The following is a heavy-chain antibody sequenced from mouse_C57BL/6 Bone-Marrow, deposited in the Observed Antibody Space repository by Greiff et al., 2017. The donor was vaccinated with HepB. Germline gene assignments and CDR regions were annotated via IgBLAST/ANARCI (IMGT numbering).Heavy chain of an antibody. CDR3: VRRVRFTTVVAPAMDY. Sequence: VQLQQSGPELVKPGASVKISCKASGYTFTDYYINWVKQRPGQGLEWIGWIFPGSGSTYYNEKFKGKATLTVDKSSSTAYMLLSSLTSEDSAVYFCVRRVRFTTVVAPAMDYWGQGTSVTVSS. CDR2: IFPGSGST. J-gene: IGHJ4*01. CDR1: GYTFTDYY. V-gene: IGHV1-75*01. D-gene: IGHD1-1*01.